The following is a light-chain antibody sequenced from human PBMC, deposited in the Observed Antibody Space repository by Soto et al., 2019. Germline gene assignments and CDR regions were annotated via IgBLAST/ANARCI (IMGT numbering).Light chain of an antibody. Sequence: YEFTEPTSVSLAPGRTARITCGGNNIESKSVHWYQQRPGQAPVLVIYVDSDRPSGIPDRFSASTSGNTAALTISRVEAGDEADYSCQLWETLSHQYVFGSGTKVTVL. J-gene: IGLJ1*01. CDR2: VDS. CDR1: NIESKS. CDR3: QLWETLSHQYV. V-gene: IGLV3-21*01.